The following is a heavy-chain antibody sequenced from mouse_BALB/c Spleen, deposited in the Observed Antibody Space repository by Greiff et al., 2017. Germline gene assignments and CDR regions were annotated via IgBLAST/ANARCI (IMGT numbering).Heavy chain of an antibody. V-gene: IGHV5-17*02. CDR3: ARDYRYEYFDV. J-gene: IGHJ1*01. Sequence: EVQLVESGGGLVQPGGSRKLSCAASGFTFSSFGMHWVRQAPEKGLEWVAYISSGSSTIYYADTVKGRFTISRDNPKNTLFLQMTSLRSEDTAMYYCARDYRYEYFDVWGAGTTVTVSS. CDR1: GFTFSSFG. D-gene: IGHD2-14*01. CDR2: ISSGSSTI.